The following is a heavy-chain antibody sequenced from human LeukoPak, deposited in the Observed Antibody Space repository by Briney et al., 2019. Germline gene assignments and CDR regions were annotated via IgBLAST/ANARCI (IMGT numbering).Heavy chain of an antibody. CDR1: GYTFTGYF. CDR3: ARGDYGDSLYYFDY. J-gene: IGHJ4*02. Sequence: ASVKVSCRASGYTFTGYFMHWVRQAPGQGLEWMGWINPNSGGTNYAQKFQGRVTMTRDTSTSTAYMELSRLRSDDTAVYYCARGDYGDSLYYFDYWGQGTLVTVSS. D-gene: IGHD4-17*01. V-gene: IGHV1-2*02. CDR2: INPNSGGT.